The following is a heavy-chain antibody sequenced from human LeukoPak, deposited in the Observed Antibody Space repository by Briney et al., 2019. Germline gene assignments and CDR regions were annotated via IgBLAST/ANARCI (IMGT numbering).Heavy chain of an antibody. J-gene: IGHJ4*02. CDR1: GFTFNAYA. Sequence: GGSLRLSCAASGFTFNAYAIHWVRQAPGKGLEWVAFIRKDGNNENYADSVKGRFTISRDNAKNTLYLQMNSLRAEDTAVYYCAKEGGQKGPFDYWGQGTLVTVSS. D-gene: IGHD3-16*01. CDR3: AKEGGQKGPFDY. CDR2: IRKDGNNE. V-gene: IGHV3-30*02.